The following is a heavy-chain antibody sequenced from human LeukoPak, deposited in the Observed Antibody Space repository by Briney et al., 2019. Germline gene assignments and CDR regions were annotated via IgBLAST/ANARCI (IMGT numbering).Heavy chain of an antibody. J-gene: IGHJ4*02. CDR2: ISNGGGTI. Sequence: GGSLRLSCVTSVFTLSGYEFNWVRPASGQGLEWVSYISNGGGTISYADSVKVRFTISRDKAKNSVFLQMNTRRAEDTAVYYCARDSCMFGSDYWGQGTLVTVSS. D-gene: IGHD3-10*02. V-gene: IGHV3-48*03. CDR1: VFTLSGYE. CDR3: ARDSCMFGSDY.